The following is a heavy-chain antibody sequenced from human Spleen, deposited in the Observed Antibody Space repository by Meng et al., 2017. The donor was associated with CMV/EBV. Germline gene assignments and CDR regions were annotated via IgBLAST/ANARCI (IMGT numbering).Heavy chain of an antibody. J-gene: IGHJ6*02. CDR3: TRDLPSYDYGSGSYSGGLDV. CDR1: GFTFSSYA. V-gene: IGHV3-23*03. CDR2: IYSGGSST. Sequence: GGSLRLSCAASGFTFSSYAMSWVRQAPGKGLEWVSVIYSGGSSTYYADSVKGRFTISRDNSKNTLYLQMNSLRAEDTAVYYCTRDLPSYDYGSGSYSGGLDVWGQGTTVTVSS. D-gene: IGHD3-10*01.